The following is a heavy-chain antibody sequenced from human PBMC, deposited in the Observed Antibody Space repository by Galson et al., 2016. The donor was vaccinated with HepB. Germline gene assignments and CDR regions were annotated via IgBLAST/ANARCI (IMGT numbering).Heavy chain of an antibody. CDR1: GFTFNKYG. D-gene: IGHD6-19*01. Sequence: SLRLSCAASGFTFNKYGMHWVRQAPDKGLEWVAVISYDGRNEYYGDSVKGRFTISRDNSKNSVYLQINSLRAEDTAVYYCAKGWVEWLVQDHSDHWGQGTLVTVSP. V-gene: IGHV3-30*18. CDR2: ISYDGRNE. CDR3: AKGWVEWLVQDHSDH. J-gene: IGHJ4*02.